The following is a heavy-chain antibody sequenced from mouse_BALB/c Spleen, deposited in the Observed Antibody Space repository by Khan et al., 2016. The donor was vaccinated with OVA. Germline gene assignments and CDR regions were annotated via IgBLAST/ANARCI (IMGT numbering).Heavy chain of an antibody. J-gene: IGHJ4*01. CDR1: GYSITSNYA. CDR3: ARGNYYGYAMDY. V-gene: IGHV3-2*02. Sequence: EVQLQESGPGLVKPSQSLSLTCTVTGYSITSNYAWNWIRQFPGNKLEWMGYISYSGSTNYNPSLKSRISITRDTSKNQFFLQLNSVTTEETATYYCARGNYYGYAMDYWGQGTSITVPS. CDR2: ISYSGST. D-gene: IGHD1-1*01.